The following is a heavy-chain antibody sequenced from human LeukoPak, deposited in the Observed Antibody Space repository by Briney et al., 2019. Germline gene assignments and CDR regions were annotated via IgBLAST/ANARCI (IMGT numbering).Heavy chain of an antibody. CDR1: GFTFSSFA. D-gene: IGHD5-18*01. V-gene: IGHV3-23*01. CDR2: INNHQKT. Sequence: PGGSLRLSCAVSGFTFSSFAMGWVRQAPGKGLEWVSIINNHQKTWYADSVMGRFTISRDNSENTLFLQMNSLRSEDTAVYYCAKDFGGYSYGNCNWGQGTLVTVSS. CDR3: AKDFGGYSYGNCN. J-gene: IGHJ4*02.